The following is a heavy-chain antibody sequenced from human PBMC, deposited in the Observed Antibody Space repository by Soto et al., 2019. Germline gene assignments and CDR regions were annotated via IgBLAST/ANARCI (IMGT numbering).Heavy chain of an antibody. CDR1: GFTFSSNS. J-gene: IGHJ4*02. CDR3: VKWDGYGDY. V-gene: IGHV3-23*01. Sequence: GGSLRLSCAASGFTFSSNSMTWVRQAPGKGLEWVSGISSGGEYTWHADSVKGRFTISRDNSKDTLYLQMNSLRVDDTAVYYCVKWDGYGDYWGQGALVTVSS. D-gene: IGHD5-12*01. CDR2: ISSGGEYT.